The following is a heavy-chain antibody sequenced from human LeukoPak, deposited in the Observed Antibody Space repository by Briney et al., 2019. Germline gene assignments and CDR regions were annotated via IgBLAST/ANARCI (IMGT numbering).Heavy chain of an antibody. CDR2: IYYSGST. V-gene: IGHV4-59*01. D-gene: IGHD6-6*01. CDR3: ARGDTSSIAACPGWFDP. J-gene: IGHJ5*02. CDR1: GGSISSYY. Sequence: SETLSLTCTVSGGSISSYYWSWIRQPPGKGLEWIGYIYYSGSTNYNPSLKSRVTISVDTSKNQFSLKLSSVTAADTAVYYCARGDTSSIAACPGWFDPWGQGTLVTVSS.